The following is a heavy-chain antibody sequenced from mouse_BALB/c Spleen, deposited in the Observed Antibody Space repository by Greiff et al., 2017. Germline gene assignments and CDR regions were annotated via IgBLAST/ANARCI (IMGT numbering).Heavy chain of an antibody. CDR1: GFTFSSYA. CDR2: ISSGGSYT. Sequence: EVQLVESGGGLVKPGGSLKLSCAASGFTFSSYAMSWVRQTPERRLEWVATISSGGSYTYYPDSVKGRFTISRDNAKNTLYLQMSSLRSEDTAMYYCARVTHYWGQGTSVTVSS. CDR3: ARVTHY. V-gene: IGHV5-9-3*01. J-gene: IGHJ4*01.